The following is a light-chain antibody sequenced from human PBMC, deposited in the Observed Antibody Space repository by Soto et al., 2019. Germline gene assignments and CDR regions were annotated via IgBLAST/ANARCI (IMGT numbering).Light chain of an antibody. Sequence: EIVLTQSPATLSVSPGERATLSCRASQSVSSYLAWYQQKPGQAPRLLIYGASNRATGIPARFSGSGSGTDFTLTISSLESEDFAVYYCQQRSNWPLTFGGGTKVDIK. CDR3: QQRSNWPLT. J-gene: IGKJ4*01. CDR1: QSVSSY. V-gene: IGKV3-11*01. CDR2: GAS.